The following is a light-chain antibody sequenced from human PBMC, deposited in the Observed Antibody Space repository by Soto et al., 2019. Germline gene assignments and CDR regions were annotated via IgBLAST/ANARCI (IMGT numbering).Light chain of an antibody. CDR1: SSDVGGYNY. CDR2: VVS. J-gene: IGLJ1*01. V-gene: IGLV2-14*01. Sequence: QSALTQPASLSGSPGQSITISCTGTSSDVGGYNYVSWYQQHPGKAPKLIIYVVSNRPSGVSNRFSGSKSGNTASLTISGLQAEDETDYYCSSYTSSNTYVFGTGTKLTVL. CDR3: SSYTSSNTYV.